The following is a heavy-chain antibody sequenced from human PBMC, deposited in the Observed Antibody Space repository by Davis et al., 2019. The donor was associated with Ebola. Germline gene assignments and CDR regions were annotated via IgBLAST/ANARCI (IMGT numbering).Heavy chain of an antibody. J-gene: IGHJ4*02. CDR3: ARDLHYDSSIFDY. D-gene: IGHD3-22*01. V-gene: IGHV3-48*02. Sequence: GGSLRLSCAASGFTFSTNSMNWVRQAPGKGLEWVAYITSSSTTIYYADSVKGRFTISRDNAKNSLFLQMNSLRDEDTAVYYCARDLHYDSSIFDYWGQGNLVTVSS. CDR2: ITSSSTTI. CDR1: GFTFSTNS.